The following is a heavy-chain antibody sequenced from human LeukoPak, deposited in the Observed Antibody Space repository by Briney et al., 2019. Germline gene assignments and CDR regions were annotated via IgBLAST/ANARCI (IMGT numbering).Heavy chain of an antibody. D-gene: IGHD2-2*01. J-gene: IGHJ6*03. V-gene: IGHV1-8*02. Sequence: ASVKVSCKASGYTFTSYGISWVRQAPGQGLEWMGWMNPNSGNTGYAQKFQGRVTMTRNTSISTAYMELSSLRSEDTAVYYCARGYCSSTSCYFRRTYYYYYYMDVWGKGTTVTVSS. CDR1: GYTFTSYG. CDR2: MNPNSGNT. CDR3: ARGYCSSTSCYFRRTYYYYYYMDV.